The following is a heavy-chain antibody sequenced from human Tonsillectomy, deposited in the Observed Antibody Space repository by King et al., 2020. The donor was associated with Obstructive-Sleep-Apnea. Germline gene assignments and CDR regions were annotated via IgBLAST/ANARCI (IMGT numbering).Heavy chain of an antibody. CDR1: GGSISSYY. CDR3: ARVLGYSYGHYFDY. D-gene: IGHD5-18*01. CDR2: IYYSGST. J-gene: IGHJ4*02. Sequence: QLQESGPGLVKPSETLSLTCTVSGGSISSYYWSWIRQPPGKGLEWVGYIYYSGSTNYNPSLKSRVNISVDTSKNQFSLRLSSGTAADTAVYYCARVLGYSYGHYFDYWGQGTLVTVSS. V-gene: IGHV4-59*01.